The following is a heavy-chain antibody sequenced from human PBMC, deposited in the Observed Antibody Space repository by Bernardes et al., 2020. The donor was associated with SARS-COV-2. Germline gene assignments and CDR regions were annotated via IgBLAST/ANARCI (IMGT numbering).Heavy chain of an antibody. V-gene: IGHV3-33*01. D-gene: IGHD3-22*01. CDR2: IWYDGSNK. CDR1: GFTFSSYG. J-gene: IGHJ4*02. Sequence: GGSLRLSCAASGFTFSSYGMHWVRQAPGKGLEWVAVIWYDGSNKYYADSVKGRFTISRDNSKNTLYLQMNSLRAEDTAVYYCARDRLSYDSSGYYYAYYFDYWGQGTLVTVSS. CDR3: ARDRLSYDSSGYYYAYYFDY.